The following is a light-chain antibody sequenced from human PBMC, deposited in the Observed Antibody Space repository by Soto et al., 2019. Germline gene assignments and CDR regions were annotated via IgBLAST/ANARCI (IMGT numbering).Light chain of an antibody. Sequence: QSALTQPASVSGSPGQSITISCIGTSSDVGGYNYVSWYQQHPGKAPKLMIYEVSNRPSGVSNRFSGSKSGNTASLTISGLQAEDEADYYCSSYTSSSTLLYVFGTGTKVTVL. V-gene: IGLV2-14*01. J-gene: IGLJ1*01. CDR2: EVS. CDR3: SSYTSSSTLLYV. CDR1: SSDVGGYNY.